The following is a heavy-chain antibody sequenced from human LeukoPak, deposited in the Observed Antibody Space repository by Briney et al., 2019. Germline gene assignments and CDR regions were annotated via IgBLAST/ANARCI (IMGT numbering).Heavy chain of an antibody. V-gene: IGHV4-39*01. D-gene: IGHD4-17*01. CDR2: IYYSGST. J-gene: IGHJ4*02. CDR1: GGSISSSSYY. CDR3: ARHSGMTTVTAYLDY. Sequence: SETLSLTCTVSGGSISSSSYYWGWIRQPPGKGLEWIGSIYYSGSTYYNPSLKSRVTISVDTSKNPFSLKLSSVIAADTAMYYCARHSGMTTVTAYLDYWGQGTLVTVSS.